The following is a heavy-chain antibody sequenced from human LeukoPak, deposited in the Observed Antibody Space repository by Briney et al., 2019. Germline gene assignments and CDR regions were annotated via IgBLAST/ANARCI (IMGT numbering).Heavy chain of an antibody. CDR1: EISVKYNY. V-gene: IGHV3-53*01. D-gene: IGHD1-1*01. Sequence: PGGSLRLSCAASEISVKYNYMTWVRQAPGKGLEWVSLLYSAGSTNYADSVKGRFTISRDDSKNTVYLQMNSLRAEDTAVYYCARWTNFHAFDIWGQGTLVTVSS. CDR3: ARWTNFHAFDI. J-gene: IGHJ3*02. CDR2: LYSAGST.